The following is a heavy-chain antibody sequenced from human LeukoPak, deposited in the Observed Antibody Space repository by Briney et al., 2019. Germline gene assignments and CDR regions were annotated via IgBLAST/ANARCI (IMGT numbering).Heavy chain of an antibody. CDR2: IGNGGSNIM. CDR3: ARDKSNKGHDC. Sequence: TGGSLRLSCAASGFTLSDYYMTWIRQAPGKGLEWISYIGNGGSNIMLYADSVKGRFTVFRDYPKNSLYLQMNSLRAEDTAVYYCARDKSNKGHDCWGQGTLVTVSS. J-gene: IGHJ4*02. CDR1: GFTLSDYY. V-gene: IGHV3-11*01.